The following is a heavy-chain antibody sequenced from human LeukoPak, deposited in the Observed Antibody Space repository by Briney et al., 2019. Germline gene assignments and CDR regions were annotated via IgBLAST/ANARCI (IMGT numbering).Heavy chain of an antibody. Sequence: ASVKVSCKASGYTFTGYYMHWVRQAPGQGLEWMGWINPNSGGTNYAQKFQGRVTMTRDTSISTAYMELSRLRSDDTAVYYCARGSPVELFRIQLLIDCWGQGTLVTVSS. V-gene: IGHV1-2*02. J-gene: IGHJ4*02. CDR1: GYTFTGYY. CDR3: ARGSPVELFRIQLLIDC. D-gene: IGHD5-18*01. CDR2: INPNSGGT.